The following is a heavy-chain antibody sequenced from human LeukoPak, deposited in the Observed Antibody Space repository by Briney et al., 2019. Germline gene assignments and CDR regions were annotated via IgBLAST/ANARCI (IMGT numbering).Heavy chain of an antibody. J-gene: IGHJ5*02. CDR2: TYSSGRT. CDR3: ARGGNWCDA. D-gene: IGHD3-10*01. V-gene: IGHV4-4*07. Sequence: SETLSLTCTVSGGSITGSYWSWIRPPAGEGLQWVERTYSSGRTNYNPFLDSRVTISVDTSRSRLSLKLIHVTATGTAMYYCARGGNWCDAWGQGTLDTVSS. CDR1: GGSITGSY.